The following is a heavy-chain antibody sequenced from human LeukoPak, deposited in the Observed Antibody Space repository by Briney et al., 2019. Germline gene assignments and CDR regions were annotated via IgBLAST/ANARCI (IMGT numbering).Heavy chain of an antibody. CDR2: IYYSGST. CDR1: GGSISSYY. J-gene: IGHJ4*02. CDR3: AREIPVNYYGSGSLVDY. D-gene: IGHD3-10*01. Sequence: SETLSLTCTVSGGSISSYYWSWIRQPPGKGLEWIGYIYYSGSTNYNPSLKSRVTISVDTSKNQFSLKLSSVTAADTAVYYCAREIPVNYYGSGSLVDYWGQGTLVTVSS. V-gene: IGHV4-59*12.